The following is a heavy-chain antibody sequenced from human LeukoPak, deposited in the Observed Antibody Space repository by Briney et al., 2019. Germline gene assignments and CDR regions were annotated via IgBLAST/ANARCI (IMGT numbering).Heavy chain of an antibody. Sequence: GGSLRLSCAASGFDFSSNWMHWVRHAPGQGLVWVSRIKGDGISTNYADSVKGRFTISRDIAKNTLYLQMNSLRAEDTGVCYCAKDHYWSIDYWGRGTLVTVSS. CDR3: AKDHYWSIDY. CDR2: IKGDGIST. D-gene: IGHD3-3*01. J-gene: IGHJ4*02. CDR1: GFDFSSNW. V-gene: IGHV3-74*01.